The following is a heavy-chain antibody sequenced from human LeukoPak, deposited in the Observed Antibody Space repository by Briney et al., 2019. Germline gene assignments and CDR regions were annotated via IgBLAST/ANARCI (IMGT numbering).Heavy chain of an antibody. Sequence: GGSLRLSCAASGFTFSNYWMSRVRQAPGKGLEWVANIKQDGSEKYYVDSVKGRFTISRDNAKNSLYLQMNNLRDEDTAVYYCASHLRDYWGQGTLVTVSS. CDR1: GFTFSNYW. CDR3: ASHLRDY. J-gene: IGHJ4*02. V-gene: IGHV3-7*01. CDR2: IKQDGSEK.